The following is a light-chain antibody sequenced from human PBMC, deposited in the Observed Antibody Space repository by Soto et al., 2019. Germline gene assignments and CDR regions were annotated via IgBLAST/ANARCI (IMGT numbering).Light chain of an antibody. Sequence: EIVMTHSPATLSVSPGERATLSCRASQSVSSNLAWYQQKPGQAPRLLLYGASTRATGIPARFSGSGSGTEFTLTISSLQSEDFAVYYCQQYNNWPPSITFGQGTRLEIK. CDR3: QQYNNWPPSIT. CDR2: GAS. V-gene: IGKV3-15*01. CDR1: QSVSSN. J-gene: IGKJ5*01.